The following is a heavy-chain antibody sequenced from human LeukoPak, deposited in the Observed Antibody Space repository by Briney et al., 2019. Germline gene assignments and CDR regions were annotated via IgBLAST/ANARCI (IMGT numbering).Heavy chain of an antibody. D-gene: IGHD1-26*01. V-gene: IGHV1-8*01. CDR1: GYTLTELS. J-gene: IGHJ4*02. CDR3: ATGGGNYYNLAY. Sequence: GASVKVSCKVSGYTLTELSMHWVRQAPGKGLEWMGWMNPNSGNAGFAQKFQGRLTMTTNTSLNTAYMDLSSLKSEDTAVYFCATGGGNYYNLAYWGQGTLVTVSS. CDR2: MNPNSGNA.